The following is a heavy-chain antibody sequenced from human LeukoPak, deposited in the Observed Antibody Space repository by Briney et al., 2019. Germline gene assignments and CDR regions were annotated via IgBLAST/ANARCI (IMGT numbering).Heavy chain of an antibody. CDR3: AKDSFYYYDSSGSYNWFDP. V-gene: IGHV3-23*01. CDR2: ISGSGGST. J-gene: IGHJ5*02. D-gene: IGHD3-22*01. CDR1: GFTFSSYA. Sequence: PGGSLRLPCAASGFTFSSYAMSWVRQAPGKGLEWVSAISGSGGSTYYADSVKGRFTISRDNSKNTLYLQMNSLRAEDTAVYYCAKDSFYYYDSSGSYNWFDPWGQGTLVTVSS.